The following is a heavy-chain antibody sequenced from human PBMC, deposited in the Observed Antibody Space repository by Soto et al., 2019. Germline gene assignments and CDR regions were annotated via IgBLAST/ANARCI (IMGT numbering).Heavy chain of an antibody. CDR2: INPSGGST. V-gene: IGHV1-46*01. D-gene: IGHD4-17*01. Sequence: VGSVKGSLKASGYPFTSYYMHWVRQAPGQGLEWMGIINPSGGSTSYSQKFQGRVTMTRDTSTSTVYMDLSSLRSEDTAVYYCARDRYGNPRDGFDYWGQGTLVTVSS. CDR1: GYPFTSYY. CDR3: ARDRYGNPRDGFDY. J-gene: IGHJ4*02.